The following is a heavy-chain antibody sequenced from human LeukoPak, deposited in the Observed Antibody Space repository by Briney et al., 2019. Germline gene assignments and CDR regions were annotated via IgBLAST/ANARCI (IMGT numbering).Heavy chain of an antibody. V-gene: IGHV4-39*01. J-gene: IGHJ4*02. CDR3: ARRPWQYYYDSSDYFDY. D-gene: IGHD3-22*01. Sequence: PSETLSLTCTVSGVSISSSSYYWGWIRQPPGKGLEWIGSIYYSGGTYYNPSLKSRVTISVDTSKNQFSLKLSSVTAADTAVYYCARRPWQYYYDSSDYFDYWGQGTLVTVSS. CDR1: GVSISSSSYY. CDR2: IYYSGGT.